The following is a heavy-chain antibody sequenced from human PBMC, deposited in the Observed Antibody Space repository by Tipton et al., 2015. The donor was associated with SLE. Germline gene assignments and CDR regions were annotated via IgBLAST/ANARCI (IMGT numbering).Heavy chain of an antibody. CDR3: ARLFIAVAGTGNAFDI. J-gene: IGHJ3*02. D-gene: IGHD6-19*01. CDR2: IYYSGST. Sequence: TLSLTCTVSGGSISSYYWSWIRQPPGKGLEWIGYIYYSGSTNYNPSLQSRVTISVDTSKNQFSLKLSSVTAADTAVYYCARLFIAVAGTGNAFDIWGQGTMVTVSS. V-gene: IGHV4-59*08. CDR1: GGSISSYY.